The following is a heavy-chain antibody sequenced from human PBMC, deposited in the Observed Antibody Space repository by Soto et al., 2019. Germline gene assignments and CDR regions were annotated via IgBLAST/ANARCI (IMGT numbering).Heavy chain of an antibody. J-gene: IGHJ4*02. CDR1: GFTFSSLP. D-gene: IGHD6-13*01. Sequence: PGGSLRLSCAASGFTFSSLPMHWVRQAPGKGLEWVAVISYDGSNKYYADSVKGRFTISRDNSKNTLYLQMNSLRSEDTAVYCCAKFWGPVTAAVDDYWGQGTLVTVSS. CDR2: ISYDGSNK. CDR3: AKFWGPVTAAVDDY. V-gene: IGHV3-30-3*02.